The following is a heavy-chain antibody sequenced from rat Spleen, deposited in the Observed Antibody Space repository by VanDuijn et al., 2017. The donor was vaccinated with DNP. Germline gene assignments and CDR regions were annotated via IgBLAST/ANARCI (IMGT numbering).Heavy chain of an antibody. CDR3: ATFEGRDA. D-gene: IGHD1-11*01. J-gene: IGHJ4*01. CDR2: IVYDGSSS. Sequence: EVQLVESGGGLVQPGRSLKLSCAASGFAFSDYSMAWVRQAPKKGLEWVATIVYDGSSSYYGDSVTGRFTISRDNAKSTLYLQMDRLRSEDTATYYCATFEGRDAWGQGTSVTVSS. CDR1: GFAFSDYS. V-gene: IGHV5S10*01.